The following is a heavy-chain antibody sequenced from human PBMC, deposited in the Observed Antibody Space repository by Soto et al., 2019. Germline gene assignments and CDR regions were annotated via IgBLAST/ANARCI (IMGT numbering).Heavy chain of an antibody. CDR2: ISGGGASK. J-gene: IGHJ4*02. D-gene: IGHD3-22*01. V-gene: IGHV3-23*01. CDR1: GFTFSRHA. CDR3: AKTPCVIVVVTALDH. Sequence: EVELLESGGGMVQPGGSLRLSCVASGFTFSRHALAWVRQVPGKGLEWVSAISGGGASKYDADSVKGRFTMSRDNSNNTLFLQMNSLRADDTAVYYCAKTPCVIVVVTALDHWGRGIPVIVSS.